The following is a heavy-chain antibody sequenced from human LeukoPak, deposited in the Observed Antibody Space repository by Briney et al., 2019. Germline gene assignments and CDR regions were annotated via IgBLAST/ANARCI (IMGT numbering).Heavy chain of an antibody. CDR3: ARHAYCSGGSCPDF. D-gene: IGHD2-15*01. Sequence: PSETLSLTCTVSGDSINNNIYYWGWIRQPPGKGLEWIGSIYYTGSTSYDPSLKSRVTISGDTSKNQLSLKVNSVTAADTAVYYCARHAYCSGGSCPDFWGQGTLVTVSS. V-gene: IGHV4-39*01. J-gene: IGHJ4*02. CDR1: GDSINNNIYY. CDR2: IYYTGST.